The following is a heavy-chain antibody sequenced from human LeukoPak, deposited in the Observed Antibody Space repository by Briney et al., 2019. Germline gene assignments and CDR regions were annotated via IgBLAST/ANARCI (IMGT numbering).Heavy chain of an antibody. D-gene: IGHD6-19*01. CDR2: INAGNGNT. CDR3: SCYIAVAGTELELDY. CDR1: GYTFTRYA. Sequence: GASVKVCCKASGYTFTRYAMHWVRQAPGQGLEWMGWINAGNGNTKYSQKLKGRVTITRDTSASTAYMELSSLRSEDTAVYYCSCYIAVAGTELELDYWGQGTLVTVSS. J-gene: IGHJ4*02. V-gene: IGHV1-3*01.